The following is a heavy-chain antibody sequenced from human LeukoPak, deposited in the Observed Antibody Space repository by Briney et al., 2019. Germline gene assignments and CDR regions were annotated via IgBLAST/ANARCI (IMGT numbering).Heavy chain of an antibody. Sequence: GGSLRLSCATSGFSFMNAWMIWVRQAPGKGLEWVGRIKSNADGGTPDYAAPARGRFTISRDDSKNTLYLQMNSLKTEDTAVYYCTTFYHEYSPYWGRGTLVTVSS. V-gene: IGHV3-15*01. J-gene: IGHJ4*02. D-gene: IGHD2/OR15-2a*01. CDR1: GFSFMNAW. CDR3: TTFYHEYSPY. CDR2: IKSNADGGTP.